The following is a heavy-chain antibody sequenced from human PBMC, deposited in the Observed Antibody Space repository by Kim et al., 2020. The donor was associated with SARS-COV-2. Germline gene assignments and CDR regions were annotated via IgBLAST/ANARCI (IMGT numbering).Heavy chain of an antibody. J-gene: IGHJ4*02. V-gene: IGHV3-33*05. Sequence: GGSLRLSCAASGFTFSSYGMHWVRQAPGKGLEWVAVISYDGSNKYYADSVKGRFTISRDNSKNTLYLQMNSLRAEDTAVYYCARLRPSSWRAYSSDYWGQGTLVTVSS. CDR1: GFTFSSYG. CDR2: ISYDGSNK. D-gene: IGHD6-13*01. CDR3: ARLRPSSWRAYSSDY.